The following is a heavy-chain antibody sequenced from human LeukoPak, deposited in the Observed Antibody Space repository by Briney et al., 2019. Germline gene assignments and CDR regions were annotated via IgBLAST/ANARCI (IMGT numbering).Heavy chain of an antibody. CDR2: TWYDGRNK. V-gene: IGHV3-33*06. Sequence: PGTSLRLSCAASGITFNAIHWVRQAPGKGLEWVALTWYDGRNKYYADSVKGRFTISIDNSKNMVYLHMNSLRADDTAVYYCAKDQRLGHYEDIDYWGQGTLVTVSS. J-gene: IGHJ4*02. D-gene: IGHD3-22*01. CDR1: GITFNA. CDR3: AKDQRLGHYEDIDY.